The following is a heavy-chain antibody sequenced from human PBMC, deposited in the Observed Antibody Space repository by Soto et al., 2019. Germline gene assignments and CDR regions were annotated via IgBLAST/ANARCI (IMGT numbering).Heavy chain of an antibody. CDR3: ARPGGDSYDFLSHGMDV. D-gene: IGHD3-3*01. J-gene: IGHJ6*02. CDR1: GFTFSSYS. CDR2: ISSSSSTI. Sequence: GGSLRLSCAASGFTFSSYSMNWVRQAPGKGLEWVSYISSSSSTIYYADSVKGRFTISRDNAKNSLYLQMNSLRDEDTAVYYCARPGGDSYDFLSHGMDVWGQGTTVTVSS. V-gene: IGHV3-48*02.